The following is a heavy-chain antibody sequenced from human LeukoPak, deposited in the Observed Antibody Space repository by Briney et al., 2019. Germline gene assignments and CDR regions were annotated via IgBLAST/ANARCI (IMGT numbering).Heavy chain of an antibody. CDR2: ISTSSIYI. CDR1: GFTFSSYY. Sequence: GGSLRLSCAASGFTFSSYYMNWVRQAPGKGLEWVSSISTSSIYIYYADSVKGRFTISRDNAKNSLYLQMNSLRAEDTAVYYCARDQNYYGSGSQNYYYYHYMDVWGKGTTVTVSS. CDR3: ARDQNYYGSGSQNYYYYHYMDV. J-gene: IGHJ6*03. V-gene: IGHV3-21*01. D-gene: IGHD3-10*01.